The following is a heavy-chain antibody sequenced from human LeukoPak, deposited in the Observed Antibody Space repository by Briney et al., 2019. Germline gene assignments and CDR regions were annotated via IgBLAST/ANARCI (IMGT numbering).Heavy chain of an antibody. CDR3: VRDSIAAAGISYFDY. Sequence: PGGSLRLSCSASGFTFSSYAMHWVRQAPGKGLEYVSAISNNGGTTYYADSVTGRFTISRDNSKNTLYLQMSSLRAEDTAVYYCVRDSIAAAGISYFDYWGQGTLVTVSS. CDR2: ISNNGGTT. J-gene: IGHJ4*02. V-gene: IGHV3-64D*09. CDR1: GFTFSSYA. D-gene: IGHD6-13*01.